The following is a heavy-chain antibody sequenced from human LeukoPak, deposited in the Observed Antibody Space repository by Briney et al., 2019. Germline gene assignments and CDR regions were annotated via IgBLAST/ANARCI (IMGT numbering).Heavy chain of an antibody. CDR2: INPSGGST. J-gene: IGHJ4*02. CDR3: ARTYYYDSSGYSD. CDR1: GYTFTSYY. Sequence: GASVKVSCKASGYTFTSYYMHWVRQAPGQGLEWMGIINPSGGSTNYAQKFQGRVTITADKSTSTAYMELSSLRSEDTAVYYCARTYYYDSSGYSDWGQGTLVTVSS. V-gene: IGHV1-46*01. D-gene: IGHD3-22*01.